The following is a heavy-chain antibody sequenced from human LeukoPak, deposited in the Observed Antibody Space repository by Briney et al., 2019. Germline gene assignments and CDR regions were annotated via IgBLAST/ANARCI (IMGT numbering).Heavy chain of an antibody. Sequence: SETLSLTCTVSGGSISSYYWSWIRQPPGKGLEWIGYFSYSGSTNYNPSLKSRVTISVDRSKNQFSLKLSSVTAADTAVYYCARDLGYGGDTRAEYFQHWGQGTLVTVSS. CDR3: ARDLGYGGDTRAEYFQH. V-gene: IGHV4-59*12. CDR1: GGSISSYY. CDR2: FSYSGST. D-gene: IGHD4-23*01. J-gene: IGHJ1*01.